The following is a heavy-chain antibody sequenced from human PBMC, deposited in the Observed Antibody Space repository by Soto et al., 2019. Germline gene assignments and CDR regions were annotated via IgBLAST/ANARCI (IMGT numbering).Heavy chain of an antibody. J-gene: IGHJ6*02. CDR3: AKDHSSSWYSYYYGMDV. Sequence: GGPLRLSCAASGFTFSSYAMSWVRQAPGKGLEWVSAISGSGGSTYYADSVKGRFTISRDNSKNTLYLQMNSLRAEDTAVYYCAKDHSSSWYSYYYGMDVWGQGTTVTVSS. CDR2: ISGSGGST. CDR1: GFTFSSYA. D-gene: IGHD6-13*01. V-gene: IGHV3-23*01.